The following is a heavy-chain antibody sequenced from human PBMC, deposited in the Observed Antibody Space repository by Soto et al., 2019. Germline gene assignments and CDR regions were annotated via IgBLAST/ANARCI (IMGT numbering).Heavy chain of an antibody. V-gene: IGHV3-48*02. CDR3: AREDILGVRSFDY. D-gene: IGHD3-9*01. Sequence: GGSLRLSCAASGFTFSCYSVNWVRQSPGKGLEWVSYISSGSKTIYYAESVKGRFTVSRDNARNSQYLQMNSLRDEDTAVYYCAREDILGVRSFDYWGQGTQVTVSS. CDR2: ISSGSKTI. J-gene: IGHJ4*02. CDR1: GFTFSCYS.